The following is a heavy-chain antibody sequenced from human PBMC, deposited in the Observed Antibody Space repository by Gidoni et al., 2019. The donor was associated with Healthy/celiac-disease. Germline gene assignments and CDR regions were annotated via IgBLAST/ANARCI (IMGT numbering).Heavy chain of an antibody. CDR1: GFTFSSYA. V-gene: IGHV3-30-3*01. Sequence: QVQLVESGGGVVQPGRSLSLSCAASGFTFSSYAMHWVRQAPGKGLEWVAVISYDGSNKYYADSVKGRFTISRDNSKNTLYLQMNSLRAEDTAVYYCARVRTYYYDSSGYSDYWGQGTLVTVSS. CDR2: ISYDGSNK. D-gene: IGHD3-22*01. CDR3: ARVRTYYYDSSGYSDY. J-gene: IGHJ4*02.